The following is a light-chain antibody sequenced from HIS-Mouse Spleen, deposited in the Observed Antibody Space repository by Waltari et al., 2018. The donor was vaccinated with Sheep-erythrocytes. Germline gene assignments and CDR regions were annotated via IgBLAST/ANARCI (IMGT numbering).Light chain of an antibody. V-gene: IGLV3-10*01. CDR3: YSTDSSGNHSNWV. CDR1: ALPKKY. Sequence: SYELTPPPSVSVSPGQTARITCSGDALPKKYAYWYQQKSGQAPVLVIYEDSKRPSGIPGRFSGSSSGTMATLTISGAQVEDEADYYCYSTDSSGNHSNWVFGGGTKLTVL. CDR2: EDS. J-gene: IGLJ3*02.